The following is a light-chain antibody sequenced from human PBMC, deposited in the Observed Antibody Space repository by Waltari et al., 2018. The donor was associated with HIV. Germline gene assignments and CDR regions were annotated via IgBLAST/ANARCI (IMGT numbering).Light chain of an antibody. CDR1: ESLVYCDSSTF. Sequence: VLTQSPLALPVTLGQSASIPFTSIESLVYCDSSTFLSWFHQRPGQSPRRLIYKISNRESGVPDRFNGGGADTDFTLKITRVQAEDVGFYFCMQDSRWPYTFGQGTRLEI. J-gene: IGKJ2*01. CDR2: KIS. V-gene: IGKV2-30*01. CDR3: MQDSRWPYT.